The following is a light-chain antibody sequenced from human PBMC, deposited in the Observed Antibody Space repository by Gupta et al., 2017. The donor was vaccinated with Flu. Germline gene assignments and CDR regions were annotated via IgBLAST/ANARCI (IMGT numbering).Light chain of an antibody. CDR2: KDT. CDR1: TLSNQY. V-gene: IGLV3-25*03. J-gene: IGLJ2*01. Sequence: SYELTHPPSVSVSPGQTARITCSGDTLSNQYSYWYQQKPGQAPVLVIYKDTERPSGVPERFSGSSSGTTVTLTISGVQAEDEAAYYCQSADSTGTYVVFGGGTKLTVL. CDR3: QSADSTGTYVV.